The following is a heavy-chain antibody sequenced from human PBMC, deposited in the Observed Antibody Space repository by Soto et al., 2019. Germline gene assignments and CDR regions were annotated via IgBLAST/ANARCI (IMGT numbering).Heavy chain of an antibody. CDR2: IYYRGNT. J-gene: IGHJ4*02. V-gene: IGHV4-39*01. CDR1: GDFINSDKCY. CDR3: ARYIAVAGIYYFDY. Sequence: SETLSLTCSVSGDFINSDKCYWGWIRQPHGNVLEWIVSIYYRGNTYYNPSLQTRVTISLDKSKSQFSLRLNSVTASVSAVYYCARYIAVAGIYYFDYWGQGTLVTVSS. D-gene: IGHD6-19*01.